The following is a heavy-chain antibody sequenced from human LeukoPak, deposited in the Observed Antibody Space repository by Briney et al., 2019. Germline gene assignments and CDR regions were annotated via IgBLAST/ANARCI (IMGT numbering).Heavy chain of an antibody. CDR3: AAGYCNGGNCYPYYYYGMDV. V-gene: IGHV1-8*01. J-gene: IGHJ6*02. Sequence: ASVKVSCKASGYTFTSYDINWVRQATGQGLEWMGWMNPNSGNTGYAQKFQGRVTMTRNTSISTAYMELSSLRSEDTAVYYCAAGYCNGGNCYPYYYYGMDVWGQGTTVTVSS. CDR1: GYTFTSYD. CDR2: MNPNSGNT. D-gene: IGHD2-15*01.